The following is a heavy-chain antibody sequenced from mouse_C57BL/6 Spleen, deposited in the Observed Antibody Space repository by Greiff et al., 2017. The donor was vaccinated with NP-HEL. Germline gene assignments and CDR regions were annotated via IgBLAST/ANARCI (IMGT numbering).Heavy chain of an antibody. CDR1: GYTFTDYN. J-gene: IGHJ4*01. CDR2: INPNNGGT. CDR3: ARYGNYFYAMDY. V-gene: IGHV1-22*01. Sequence: VQLQQSGPELVQPGASVKMSCKASGYTFTDYNMHWVKQSHGKSLEWIGYINPNNGGTSYNQKFKGKATLTVNKSSSTAYMELRSLTSEDSAVYYCARYGNYFYAMDYWGQGTSGTGSS. D-gene: IGHD2-1*01.